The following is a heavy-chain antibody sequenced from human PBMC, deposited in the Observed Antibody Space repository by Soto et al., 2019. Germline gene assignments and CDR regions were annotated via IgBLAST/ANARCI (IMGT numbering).Heavy chain of an antibody. J-gene: IGHJ4*02. D-gene: IGHD3-10*01. CDR3: TSLRRGSGSKIDY. CDR2: IRSKAYGGTT. Sequence: EVQLVESGGGLVQPGRSLRLSCTASGFTFDDYAMSWVRQAPGKGLEWVGFIRSKAYGGTTEYAASVKGRFTISRDDSESIAYLQMNSLKTEDTAVYYCTSLRRGSGSKIDYWGQGTLVTVSS. V-gene: IGHV3-49*04. CDR1: GFTFDDYA.